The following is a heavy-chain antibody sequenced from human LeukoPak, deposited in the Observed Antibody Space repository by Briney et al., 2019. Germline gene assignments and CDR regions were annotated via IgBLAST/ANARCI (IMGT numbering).Heavy chain of an antibody. CDR2: ISNNGKST. CDR1: GFTFSRFD. D-gene: IGHD3-16*01. Sequence: GGSLRLSCSASGFTFSRFDMHWVRQAPGKGLDCVSSISNNGKSTYYADSVKGRFTISRDNSKNTLYLQMHSLRAEDTAVYYCAREISRFGIWGQGTLVTVSS. V-gene: IGHV3-64*04. CDR3: AREISRFGI. J-gene: IGHJ4*02.